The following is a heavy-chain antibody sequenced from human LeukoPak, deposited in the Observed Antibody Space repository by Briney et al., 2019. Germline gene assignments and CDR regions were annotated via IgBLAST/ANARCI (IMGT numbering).Heavy chain of an antibody. CDR1: GFTFSSYE. V-gene: IGHV4-59*05. D-gene: IGHD5-24*01. CDR2: IYYSGST. Sequence: GSLRLSCAASGFTFSSYEMNWVRQAPGKGLEWIGSIYYSGSTYYNPSLKSRVTISVDTSKNQFSLKLSSVTAADTAVYYCASWGGYNVDYWGQGTLVTVSS. J-gene: IGHJ4*02. CDR3: ASWGGYNVDY.